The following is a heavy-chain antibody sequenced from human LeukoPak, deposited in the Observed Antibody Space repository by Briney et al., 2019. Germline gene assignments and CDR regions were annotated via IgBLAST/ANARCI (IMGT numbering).Heavy chain of an antibody. J-gene: IGHJ6*02. CDR3: ARGRFFYGWGIDV. V-gene: IGHV3-7*01. D-gene: IGHD3-10*01. CDR2: IKGDETGK. CDR1: GFTFSDFG. Sequence: GRSLRLSCAASGFTFSDFGMNWVRQAPGKGLEWVAFIKGDETGKHYVDSLKGRFTISRDNAENSLSLQMNSLTVEDTAVYFCARGRFFYGWGIDVWGQGTTVIVS.